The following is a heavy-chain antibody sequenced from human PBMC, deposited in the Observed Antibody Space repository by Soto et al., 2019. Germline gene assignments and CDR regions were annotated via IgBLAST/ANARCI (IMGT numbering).Heavy chain of an antibody. V-gene: IGHV2-5*02. CDR3: AHRLRFTISSLGNWFDP. CDR1: GFSLSSSGVG. Sequence: QITLKESGPTLVKPTQTLTLTCTFSGFSLSSSGVGVGWFRQSPGKALEWLALIYSDDNKRYSPSLKSRLTITKDTSRNPVVLRMTNMDPVDTATYYCAHRLRFTISSLGNWFDPWGQGTLVTVSS. CDR2: IYSDDNK. J-gene: IGHJ5*02. D-gene: IGHD3-16*01.